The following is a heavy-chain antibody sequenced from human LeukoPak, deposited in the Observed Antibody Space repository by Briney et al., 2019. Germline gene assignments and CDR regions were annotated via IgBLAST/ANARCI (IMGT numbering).Heavy chain of an antibody. CDR1: GGSISSYY. CDR2: IYYGGST. V-gene: IGHV4-59*01. CDR3: ARDGGLISDYAFHI. J-gene: IGHJ3*02. D-gene: IGHD3-16*01. Sequence: SETLSLTCTVAGGSISSYYWKWLRQPPGKGLEWIGYIYYGGSTNYNPSLKRRITISVETTKNQFSLRMSSTTAADTAVYYCARDGGLISDYAFHIWGQGTMVTVSS.